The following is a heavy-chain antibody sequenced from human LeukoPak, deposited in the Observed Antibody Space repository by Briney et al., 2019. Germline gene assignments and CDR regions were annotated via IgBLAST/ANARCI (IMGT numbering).Heavy chain of an antibody. CDR1: GFTFSSHG. Sequence: GRSLRLSCAASGFTFSSHGMHWVRQAPGKRLEWVAVIWYDGSDKYYADSVKGRFTISRDNSKNTLYLQMTSLRADDTAVYYCARDRVSHYFDYWGQGALVTVSS. CDR3: ARDRVSHYFDY. J-gene: IGHJ4*02. V-gene: IGHV3-33*01. D-gene: IGHD3-16*01. CDR2: IWYDGSDK.